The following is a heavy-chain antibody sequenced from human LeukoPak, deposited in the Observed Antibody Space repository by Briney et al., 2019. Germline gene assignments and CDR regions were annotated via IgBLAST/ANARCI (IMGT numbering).Heavy chain of an antibody. Sequence: GSSVKVSCEASGGTFSSYAISWVRQAPGQGLEWMGGIIPIFGTANYAQKFQGGVTITADEATSTAYMERSSLRSEATAVYYCARVSRDRITYTGAFDIWGQGTMVTVSS. CDR2: IIPIFGTA. CDR3: ARVSRDRITYTGAFDI. J-gene: IGHJ3*02. D-gene: IGHD1-14*01. V-gene: IGHV1-69*01. CDR1: GGTFSSYA.